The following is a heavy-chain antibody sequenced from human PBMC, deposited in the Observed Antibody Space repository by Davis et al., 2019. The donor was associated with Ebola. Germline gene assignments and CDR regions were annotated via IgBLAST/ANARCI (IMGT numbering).Heavy chain of an antibody. CDR1: GGSFSGYY. J-gene: IGHJ4*02. CDR3: ARGGGRRVGANNFDY. V-gene: IGHV4-34*01. Sequence: MPSETLSLTCAVYGGSFSGYYWSWIRQPPGKGLEWIGEINHSGSTNYNPSLKSRVTISVDTSKNQFSLKLSSVTAEDTAVYYCARGGGRRVGANNFDYWGQGTLVTVSS. CDR2: INHSGST. D-gene: IGHD1-26*01.